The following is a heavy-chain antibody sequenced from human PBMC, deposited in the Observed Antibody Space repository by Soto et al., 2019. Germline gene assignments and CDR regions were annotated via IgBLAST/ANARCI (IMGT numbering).Heavy chain of an antibody. V-gene: IGHV1-18*01. J-gene: IGHJ3*02. Sequence: AAVKVSCKASGYTFTSYGISWVRQAPGQGLEWMGWISAYNGNTNYAQKLQGRVTMTTDTYTSTDYMEMRSLRSDDTDVYYCARVAIRFLEWSYDAFDIWGQGTMVTVSS. D-gene: IGHD3-3*01. CDR2: ISAYNGNT. CDR1: GYTFTSYG. CDR3: ARVAIRFLEWSYDAFDI.